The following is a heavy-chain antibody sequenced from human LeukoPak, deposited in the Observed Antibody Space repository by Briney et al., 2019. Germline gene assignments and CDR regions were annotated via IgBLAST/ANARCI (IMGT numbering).Heavy chain of an antibody. Sequence: PGGSLRLSCAASGFTFSSYAMSWVRQAPGKGLEWVSAISGSGGSTYYADSVKGRFTISRDNSKNTLYLQMNSLRAEDTAVYYCARGYAKGGAFDIWGQGTMVTVSS. J-gene: IGHJ3*02. V-gene: IGHV3-23*01. CDR1: GFTFSSYA. CDR2: ISGSGGST. D-gene: IGHD5-18*01. CDR3: ARGYAKGGAFDI.